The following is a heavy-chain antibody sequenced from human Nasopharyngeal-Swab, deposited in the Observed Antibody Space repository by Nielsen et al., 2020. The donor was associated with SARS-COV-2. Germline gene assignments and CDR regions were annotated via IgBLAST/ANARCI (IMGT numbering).Heavy chain of an antibody. V-gene: IGHV3-30*03. CDR3: ASSYYDFWSGYYYHGAFDI. CDR2: ISYDGSKR. Sequence: PGKGLEWVALISYDGSKRYFADSMKGRFSISRDKLKNLLYLQMNSLRAEDTAVYYCASSYYDFWSGYYYHGAFDIWGQGTMVTVSS. D-gene: IGHD3-3*01. J-gene: IGHJ3*02.